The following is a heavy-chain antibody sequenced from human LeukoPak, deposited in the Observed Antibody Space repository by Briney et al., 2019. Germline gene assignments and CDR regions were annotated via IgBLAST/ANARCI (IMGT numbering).Heavy chain of an antibody. J-gene: IGHJ5*02. CDR2: IYYSGST. CDR3: ARIVGELSGGWFDP. Sequence: PSETLSLTCTASGGSISSYYWSWIRQPPGKGLEWIGYIYYSGSTNYNPSLESRVTISVDTSKNQFSLKLSSVTAADTAVYYCARIVGELSGGWFDPWGQGTLVTVSS. V-gene: IGHV4-59*01. D-gene: IGHD3-10*01. CDR1: GGSISSYY.